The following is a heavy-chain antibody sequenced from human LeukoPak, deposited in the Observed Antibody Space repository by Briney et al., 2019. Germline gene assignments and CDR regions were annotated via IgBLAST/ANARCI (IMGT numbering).Heavy chain of an antibody. CDR3: AKVGYYDFWSGHDYYYYMDV. J-gene: IGHJ6*03. CDR2: ISGSGGST. V-gene: IGHV3-23*01. CDR1: GFTFSSYA. D-gene: IGHD3-3*01. Sequence: PGGSLRLSCAASGFTFSSYAMSWVRQAPGKGLEWVSAISGSGGSTYYADSVKGRFTISRDNSKNTLYLQMNSLRAEDTAVYYCAKVGYYDFWSGHDYYYYMDVWGKGTTVTVSS.